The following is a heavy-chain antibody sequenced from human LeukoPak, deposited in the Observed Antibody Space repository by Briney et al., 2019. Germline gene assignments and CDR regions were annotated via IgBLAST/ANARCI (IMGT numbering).Heavy chain of an antibody. CDR2: IIPIFGTA. CDR3: ARPQHGSGSCSFDY. D-gene: IGHD3-10*01. CDR1: GGTFSSYA. Sequence: GASVKVSCKASGGTFSSYAISWVRQAPGQGLEWMGGIIPIFGTANYAQKFQGRVTITADESTSTAYMELSSLRSEDTAVYYCARPQHGSGSCSFDYWGQGTLVTVSS. J-gene: IGHJ4*02. V-gene: IGHV1-69*13.